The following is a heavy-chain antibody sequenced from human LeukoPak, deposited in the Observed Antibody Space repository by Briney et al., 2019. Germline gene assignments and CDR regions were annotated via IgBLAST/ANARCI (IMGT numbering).Heavy chain of an antibody. CDR2: ISSRSSYI. J-gene: IGHJ4*02. CDR1: GFTFSSYA. Sequence: GGSLRLSCAASGFTFSSYAMSWVRQAPGKGLEWVSSISSRSSYIYYADSVKGRFTISRDNAKNSLYLQMNSLRAEDTAVYYCARERGDYRNFDYWGQGTLVTVSS. D-gene: IGHD4-17*01. CDR3: ARERGDYRNFDY. V-gene: IGHV3-21*01.